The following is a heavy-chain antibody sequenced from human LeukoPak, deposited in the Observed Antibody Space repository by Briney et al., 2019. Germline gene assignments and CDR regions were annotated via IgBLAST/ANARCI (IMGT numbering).Heavy chain of an antibody. D-gene: IGHD5-18*01. CDR2: ISSSSSYI. Sequence: PGGSLRLSCAASGFTFSSYSMNWVRQAPGKGLEWVSSISSSSSYIYYADSVKGRFTISRDNSKNTLYLQMSSLRAEDTAVYYCARGVYSYGYIGGFFDYWGQGTLVTVSS. J-gene: IGHJ4*02. V-gene: IGHV3-21*01. CDR1: GFTFSSYS. CDR3: ARGVYSYGYIGGFFDY.